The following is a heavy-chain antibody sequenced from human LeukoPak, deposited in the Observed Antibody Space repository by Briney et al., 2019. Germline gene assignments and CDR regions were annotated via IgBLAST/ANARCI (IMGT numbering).Heavy chain of an antibody. CDR2: IYSSGST. Sequence: SETLSLTYTVSGGSISNYYWSWIRQPPGKGLEWIGYIYSSGSTNYNPSLKSRVTMSVDTSKNQFSLKLSSVTAADTAVYYCARGSYYYYYDSSGYEGTGFDYWGQGTLVTVSS. V-gene: IGHV4-59*12. CDR1: GGSISNYY. J-gene: IGHJ4*02. D-gene: IGHD3-22*01. CDR3: ARGSYYYYYDSSGYEGTGFDY.